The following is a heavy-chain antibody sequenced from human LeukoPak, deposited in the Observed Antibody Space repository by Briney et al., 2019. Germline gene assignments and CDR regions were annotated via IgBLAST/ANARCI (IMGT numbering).Heavy chain of an antibody. D-gene: IGHD6-13*01. CDR2: IYYSGST. J-gene: IGHJ4*02. CDR1: GGSISSYY. Sequence: SETLSLTCTVSGGSISSYYWSWIRQPPGKGLEWIGYIYYSGSTNYNPSLKSRVTILVDTSKNQFSLKLSSVTAADTAVYYCARSIAAAGTADYWGQGTLVTVSS. CDR3: ARSIAAAGTADY. V-gene: IGHV4-59*01.